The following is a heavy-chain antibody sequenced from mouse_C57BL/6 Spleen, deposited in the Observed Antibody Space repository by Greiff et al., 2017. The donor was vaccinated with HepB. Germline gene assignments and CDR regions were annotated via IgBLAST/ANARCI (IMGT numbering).Heavy chain of an antibody. D-gene: IGHD1-1*01. Sequence: DVKLVESGGGLVQPGGSLSLSCAASGFTFTDYYMSWVRQPPGKALEWLGFIRNKANGYTTEYSASVKGRFTISRANSQSILYLQMNALRAEDSATYYCASPPRYYGSSYWYFDVGGTGTTVTVSS. CDR2: IRNKANGYTT. CDR3: ASPPRYYGSSYWYFDV. J-gene: IGHJ1*03. CDR1: GFTFTDYY. V-gene: IGHV7-3*01.